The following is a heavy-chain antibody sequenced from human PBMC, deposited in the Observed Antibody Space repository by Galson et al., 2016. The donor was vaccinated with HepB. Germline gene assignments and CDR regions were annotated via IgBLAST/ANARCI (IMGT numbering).Heavy chain of an antibody. J-gene: IGHJ6*02. CDR3: AKAPRGPDYNYYGMDV. V-gene: IGHV3-21*04. CDR2: IRPMSSFV. CDR1: GFTFTNYS. D-gene: IGHD3-16*01. Sequence: SLRLSCAITGFTFTNYSMDWVRQAPGRGLEWVSSIRPMSSFVHYADSLKGRFTISRDNAKNTLYVQMSSLRAEDTAVYYCAKAPRGPDYNYYGMDVWGQGTTVTVSS.